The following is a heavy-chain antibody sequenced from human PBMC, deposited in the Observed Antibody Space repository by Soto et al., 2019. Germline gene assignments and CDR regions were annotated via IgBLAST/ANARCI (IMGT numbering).Heavy chain of an antibody. V-gene: IGHV4-28*01. D-gene: IGHD5-18*01. CDR2: IFSTGHT. CDR3: ASKPNSLYYFDY. Sequence: QVQLQDSGPGLVKPSATLSLTCVVSGASISSDYWWVWIRQPPGKGLEWVGYIFSTGHTVYNPSLQSRVSISVDPSNSQCARRLTSDTALDTAVYFCASKPNSLYYFDYLGQGTLVADSS. CDR1: GASISSDYW. J-gene: IGHJ4*02.